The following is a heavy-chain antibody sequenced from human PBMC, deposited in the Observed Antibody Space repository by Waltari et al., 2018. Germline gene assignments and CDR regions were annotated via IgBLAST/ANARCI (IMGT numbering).Heavy chain of an antibody. CDR3: ARGGMEHQVPWGFDY. CDR1: GYSFTSYW. D-gene: IGHD1-1*01. Sequence: EVQLVQSGAEVKKPGESLKISCKGSGYSFTSYWIGWVRQMPGKGLEWMGIIYAGDSDTRYSPSFQGQVTSSADKSISTAYLQWSSLKAADTAVYYCARGGMEHQVPWGFDYWGQGTLVTVSS. J-gene: IGHJ4*02. V-gene: IGHV5-51*01. CDR2: IYAGDSDT.